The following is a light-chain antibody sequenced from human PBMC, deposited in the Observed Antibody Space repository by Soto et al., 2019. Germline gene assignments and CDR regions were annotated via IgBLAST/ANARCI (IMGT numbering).Light chain of an antibody. CDR1: QSVLYSSNNKNY. J-gene: IGKJ4*01. Sequence: DIVMTQSPDSLAVSRGERATSNCKSSQSVLYSSNNKNYLAWYQQKPGQPPKLLIYWASTRESGVPDRFSGSGSGTDFTLTISSLQAEDVAVYYCQQYYSTPLLTFGGGTKVEIK. CDR3: QQYYSTPLLT. CDR2: WAS. V-gene: IGKV4-1*01.